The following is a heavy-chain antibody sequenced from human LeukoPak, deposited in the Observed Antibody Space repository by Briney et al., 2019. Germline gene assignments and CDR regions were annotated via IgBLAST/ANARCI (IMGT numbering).Heavy chain of an antibody. CDR3: ARGDILTGYEISYYYYYGMDV. D-gene: IGHD3-9*01. CDR1: GFTFSSYE. J-gene: IGHJ6*02. V-gene: IGHV3-48*03. CDR2: ISSSGSTI. Sequence: GGSLRLSCAASGFTFSSYEMNWVRQAPGKGLEWVSYISSSGSTIYYADSVKGRFTISRDNAKNSLYLQMNSLRAEDTAVYYCARGDILTGYEISYYYYYGMDVWGQGTTVTVSS.